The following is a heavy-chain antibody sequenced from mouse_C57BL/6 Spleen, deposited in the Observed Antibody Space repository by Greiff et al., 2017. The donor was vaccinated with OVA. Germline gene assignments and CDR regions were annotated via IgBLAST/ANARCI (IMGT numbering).Heavy chain of an antibody. V-gene: IGHV1-26*01. D-gene: IGHD1-1*01. CDR1: GYTFTDYY. CDR3: ARTRDYYYGSSSFAY. Sequence: VQLQQSGPELVKPGASVKISCKASGYTFTDYYMNWVKQSHGKSLEWIGDINPNNGGTSYNQKFKGKATLTVDKSSSTAYMELRSLTSEDSAVYYCARTRDYYYGSSSFAYWGQGTLVTVSA. CDR2: INPNNGGT. J-gene: IGHJ3*01.